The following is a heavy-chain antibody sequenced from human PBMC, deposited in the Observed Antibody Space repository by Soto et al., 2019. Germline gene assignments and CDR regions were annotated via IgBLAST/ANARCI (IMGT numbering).Heavy chain of an antibody. J-gene: IGHJ4*02. Sequence: QVQLVQSGAEEKKPGASVKVSCKASGYTFTGYAMHWVRQAPGQRLEWRGWINAGNGNTKYSQKFQGRVTITRDTSASTAYMDLSSLRSEDTAVYYCARAVAVPADFDFWGQGTLVTVSS. CDR3: ARAVAVPADFDF. V-gene: IGHV1-3*05. CDR1: GYTFTGYA. CDR2: INAGNGNT. D-gene: IGHD6-19*01.